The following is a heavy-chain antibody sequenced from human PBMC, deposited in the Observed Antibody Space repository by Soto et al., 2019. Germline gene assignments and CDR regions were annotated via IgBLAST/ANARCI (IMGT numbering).Heavy chain of an antibody. CDR1: GYTFTSYA. Sequence: ASVKVSCKASGYTFTSYAMHWVRQAHGQRLEWMGWINAGNGNTKYSQKFQGRVTITRDTSASTAYMELSSLRSKDTAVYYCARGILGITMIAIPRFDIWGQGTMVTVSS. CDR3: ARGILGITMIAIPRFDI. V-gene: IGHV1-3*01. D-gene: IGHD3-22*01. J-gene: IGHJ3*02. CDR2: INAGNGNT.